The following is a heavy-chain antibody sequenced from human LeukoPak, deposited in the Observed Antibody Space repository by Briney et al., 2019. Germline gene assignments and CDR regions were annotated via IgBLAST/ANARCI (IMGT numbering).Heavy chain of an antibody. CDR2: ISSSSSYI. CDR1: GFTFSSYS. J-gene: IGHJ4*02. V-gene: IGHV3-21*01. D-gene: IGHD3-10*01. CDR3: ARGDGSGKGDY. Sequence: GGSLRLSCAASGFTFSSYSMNWVRQAPGKGLEWVSSISSSSSYIYYADSVKGRFTISRDDAKNSLYLQMNSLRAEDTAVYYCARGDGSGKGDYWGQGTLVTVSS.